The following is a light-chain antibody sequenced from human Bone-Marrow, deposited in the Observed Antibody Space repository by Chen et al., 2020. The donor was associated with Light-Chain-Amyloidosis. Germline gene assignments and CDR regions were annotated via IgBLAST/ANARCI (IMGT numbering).Light chain of an antibody. CDR1: NIGDKS. CDR3: PVWDTTTYQVI. Sequence: SYVLTQPPSVSVAPGQTAGIPCGGNNIGDKSVHLLQQKPGQAPLMVVFDDSDRPSGIPERVGGSNSGNTATMTSGRDEAGDEADYFCPVWDTTTYQVIFGGGTRLTVL. J-gene: IGLJ2*01. V-gene: IGLV3-21*02. CDR2: DDS.